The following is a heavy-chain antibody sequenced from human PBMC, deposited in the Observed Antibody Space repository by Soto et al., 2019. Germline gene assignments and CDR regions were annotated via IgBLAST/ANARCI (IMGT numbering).Heavy chain of an antibody. J-gene: IGHJ4*02. CDR2: IYDSGST. V-gene: IGHV4-31*03. CDR3: ARSPRRYSSGWYDYFDY. D-gene: IGHD6-19*01. Sequence: QVQLQESGPGLVKPSQTLSLTCTVSGGSMDTIGFYWTWIRQHPGKGLEWIGYIYDSGSTYYNPSLKSRISISVDTSKNHFSLRLTSVTAADTAVYYCARSPRRYSSGWYDYFDYWGPGNLVSVSS. CDR1: GGSMDTIGFY.